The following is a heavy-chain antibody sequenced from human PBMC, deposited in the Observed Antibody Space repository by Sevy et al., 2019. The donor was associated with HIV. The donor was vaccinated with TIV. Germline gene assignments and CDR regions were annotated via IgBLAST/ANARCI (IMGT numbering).Heavy chain of an antibody. CDR2: IYDSGST. D-gene: IGHD1-26*01. CDR3: ARVGSDWELDY. Sequence: SETLSLTCSVSGGSIRSYCWSWIRQPPGKGLEWIGYIYDSGSTNYNPSLKSRVTISVDTSENQFSLKLSSVTAADTALYYCARVGSDWELDYWGQGTLVTVSS. J-gene: IGHJ4*02. V-gene: IGHV4-59*01. CDR1: GGSIRSYC.